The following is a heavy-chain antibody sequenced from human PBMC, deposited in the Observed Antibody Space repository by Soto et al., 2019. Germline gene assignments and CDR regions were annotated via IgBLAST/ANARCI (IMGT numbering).Heavy chain of an antibody. CDR1: GFTFSDYY. CDR2: ISSRGSTI. V-gene: IGHV3-11*01. J-gene: IGHJ4*02. D-gene: IGHD3-10*01. Sequence: QVQLVESGGGLVKPGGSLRLSCAASGFTFSDYYMSWIRQAPGKRLEWVSHISSRGSTIYYAASVKGRITISRDNAKKSVYLEVDRLGAEDTAGYYCARAGTMVRGVIDYWGQGTLVTVSS. CDR3: ARAGTMVRGVIDY.